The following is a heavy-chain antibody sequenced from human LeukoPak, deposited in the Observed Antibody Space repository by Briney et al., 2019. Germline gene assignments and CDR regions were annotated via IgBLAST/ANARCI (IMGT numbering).Heavy chain of an antibody. Sequence: SETRSLTCAVYGGSFSGYYWSWIRQPPGKGLEWIGEINHSGSTNYNPSLKSRVTISVDTSKNQCSLKLSSVTAADTAVYYCARPLYYHDSSGYLSWGQGTLVTVSS. CDR1: GGSFSGYY. V-gene: IGHV4-34*01. J-gene: IGHJ4*02. CDR2: INHSGST. CDR3: ARPLYYHDSSGYLS. D-gene: IGHD3-22*01.